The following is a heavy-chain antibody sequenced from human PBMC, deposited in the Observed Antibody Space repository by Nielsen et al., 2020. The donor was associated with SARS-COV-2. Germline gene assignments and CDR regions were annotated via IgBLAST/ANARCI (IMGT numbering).Heavy chain of an antibody. D-gene: IGHD2-21*02. Sequence: GESLKISCAASGFTFSRHAMTWVRQAPGKGLEWVSGITGIGGGATYYADSVKGRFTISRDNSKNTLYLQMGGLRAEDTAVYYCARESESGDWPSFDYWGQGTLVTVSS. CDR3: ARESESGDWPSFDY. CDR1: GFTFSRHA. J-gene: IGHJ4*02. CDR2: ITGIGGGAT. V-gene: IGHV3-23*01.